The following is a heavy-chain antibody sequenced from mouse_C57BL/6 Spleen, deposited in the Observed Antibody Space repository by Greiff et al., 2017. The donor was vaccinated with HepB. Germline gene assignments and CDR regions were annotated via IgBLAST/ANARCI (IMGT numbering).Heavy chain of an antibody. J-gene: IGHJ3*01. D-gene: IGHD2-5*01. V-gene: IGHV1-15*01. CDR2: IDPEHGGT. CDR3: TSAYYSNLWFAY. Sequence: VQLQQSGAELVRPGASVTLSCKASGYTFTDYEMHWVKQTPVHGLEWIGAIDPEHGGTAYNQKFKGKAILTADKSSSTAYMELRSLTSEDSAVYYCTSAYYSNLWFAYWGQGTLVTVSA. CDR1: GYTFTDYE.